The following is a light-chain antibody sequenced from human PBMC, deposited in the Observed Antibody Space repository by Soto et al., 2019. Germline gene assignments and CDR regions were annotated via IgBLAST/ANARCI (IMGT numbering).Light chain of an antibody. J-gene: IGKJ2*01. CDR2: WAS. V-gene: IGKV4-1*01. Sequence: DIVMTQSPDSLPVSLGERATISCKSSQSILYSSNNRNYLAWYQQKPGQPPKLLIYWASTRESGVPDRFSGSGSGTDFTLTISSRQAEDVAVYYCQQYYSSPPYTFGQGTKLEIK. CDR1: QSILYSSNNRNY. CDR3: QQYYSSPPYT.